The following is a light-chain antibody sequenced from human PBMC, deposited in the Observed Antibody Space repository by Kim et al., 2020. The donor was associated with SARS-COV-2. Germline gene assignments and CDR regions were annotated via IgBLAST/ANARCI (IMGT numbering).Light chain of an antibody. CDR1: NSNIGPGDD. CDR2: GNS. J-gene: IGLJ2*01. CDR3: QSYDSSLSGFV. Sequence: LTLSCPGTNSNIGPGDDAHWYQQLPGTAPNLLIYGNSNRPSGVPDRFSGSKSGTSASLAITGLQAEDEADYYCQSYDSSLSGFVFGGGTQLTVL. V-gene: IGLV1-40*01.